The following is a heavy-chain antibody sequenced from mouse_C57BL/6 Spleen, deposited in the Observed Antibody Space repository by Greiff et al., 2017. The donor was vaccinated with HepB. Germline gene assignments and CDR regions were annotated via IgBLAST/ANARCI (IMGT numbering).Heavy chain of an antibody. D-gene: IGHD2-4*01. Sequence: QVQLQQPGAELVKPGASVKLSCKASGYTFTSYWMQWVKQRPGQGLEWIGEIDPSDSYTNYNQKFKGKATLTVDTSSSTAYMQRSSLTSEDSAVYYCARRGGYYDYDVRFDYWGQGTTLTVSS. CDR2: IDPSDSYT. CDR3: ARRGGYYDYDVRFDY. CDR1: GYTFTSYW. V-gene: IGHV1-50*01. J-gene: IGHJ2*01.